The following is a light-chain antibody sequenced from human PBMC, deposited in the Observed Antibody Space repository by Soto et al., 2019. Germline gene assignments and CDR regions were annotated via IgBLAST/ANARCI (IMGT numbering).Light chain of an antibody. CDR1: QSVRSTY. CDR3: QQYDNSPPMYT. J-gene: IGKJ2*01. CDR2: GVS. Sequence: EIVLTQSPGTLSLSPGERATLSCRASQSVRSTYLSWYQQRPGQAPRLLFYGVSNRATGIPDRFSGSGSGTYFTITISRLEPEDFAVYYCQQYDNSPPMYTFGQGTKLEIK. V-gene: IGKV3-20*01.